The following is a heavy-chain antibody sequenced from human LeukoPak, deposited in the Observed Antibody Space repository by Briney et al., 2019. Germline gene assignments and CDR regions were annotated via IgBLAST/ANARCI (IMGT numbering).Heavy chain of an antibody. Sequence: PSETLSLTCTVSGGSINNYYWSWIRQPPGMGLEWIGYIYYSGNTNYNPSLKSRITISVDTSKSQFSLKLRSVTAADTAVYYCARAGSNGFDYWGQGTLVTVSS. CDR1: GGSINNYY. J-gene: IGHJ4*02. D-gene: IGHD3-10*01. CDR2: IYYSGNT. V-gene: IGHV4-59*12. CDR3: ARAGSNGFDY.